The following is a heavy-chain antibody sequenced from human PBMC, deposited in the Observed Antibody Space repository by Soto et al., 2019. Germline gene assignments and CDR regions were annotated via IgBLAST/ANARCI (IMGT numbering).Heavy chain of an antibody. CDR2: ISGSVGST. D-gene: IGHD2-21*02. J-gene: IGHJ4*02. Sequence: GPLRVSCAASVFIFSSYAMSWVRQAPGKGLEWVSAISGSVGSTYYADSVKGRFTISIDNSKNTLYLQMNSLRAEDTAVYYCAKGGQSDDYWGQLPMVTVSS. V-gene: IGHV3-23*01. CDR1: VFIFSSYA. CDR3: AKGGQSDDY.